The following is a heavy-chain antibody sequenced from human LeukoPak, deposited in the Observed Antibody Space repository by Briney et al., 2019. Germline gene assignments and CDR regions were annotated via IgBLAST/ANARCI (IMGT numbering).Heavy chain of an antibody. V-gene: IGHV4-39*07. CDR2: IYYSGST. D-gene: IGHD3-10*01. Sequence: SETLSLTSTVSGGSISSSSYYWGWIRQPPGKGLEWIGSIYYSGSTYYNPSLKSRVTISVDTSKNQFSLKLSSVTAADTAVYYCARGGRRITMVRPPSLYWYFDLWGRGTLVTVSS. CDR3: ARGGRRITMVRPPSLYWYFDL. CDR1: GGSISSSSYY. J-gene: IGHJ2*01.